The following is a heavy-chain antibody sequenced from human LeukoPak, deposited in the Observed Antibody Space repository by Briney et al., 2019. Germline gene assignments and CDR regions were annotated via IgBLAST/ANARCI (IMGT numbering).Heavy chain of an antibody. V-gene: IGHV1-2*02. CDR2: ISPNSGGT. Sequence: ASVKVSCKASGITFSGNYMHWVRQAPGQGLEWMAWISPNSGGTNYVQKFQGRVTVTRGTSISTDYMEISGLSSDDTALYYCASEPSGSGGYDYWGQGTLVTVSS. CDR1: GITFSGNY. CDR3: ASEPSGSGGYDY. J-gene: IGHJ4*02. D-gene: IGHD3-10*01.